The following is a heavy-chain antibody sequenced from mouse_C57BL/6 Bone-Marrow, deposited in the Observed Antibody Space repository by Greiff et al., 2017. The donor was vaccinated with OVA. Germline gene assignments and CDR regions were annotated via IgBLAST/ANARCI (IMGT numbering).Heavy chain of an antibody. J-gene: IGHJ3*01. CDR1: GYTFTDYN. CDR3: ARGFGIYYYGSSYGFAY. CDR2: INPNNGGT. Sequence: VQLQQSGPELVKPGASVKMSCKASGYTFTDYNMHWVKQSHGKSLEWIGYINPNNGGTSYNQKFKGKTTLTVNKSSSTAYMELRSLTSEDSAVYYCARGFGIYYYGSSYGFAYWGQGTLVTVSA. D-gene: IGHD1-1*01. V-gene: IGHV1-22*01.